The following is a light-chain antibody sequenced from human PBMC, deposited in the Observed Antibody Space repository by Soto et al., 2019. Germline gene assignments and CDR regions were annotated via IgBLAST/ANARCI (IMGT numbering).Light chain of an antibody. CDR2: GAS. V-gene: IGKV3-20*01. CDR3: QQYGSSTKYT. J-gene: IGKJ2*01. Sequence: EIVLTQSPGTLSLSPGERATLSCRASQSVSSSYLAWYQQKPGQAPRLLIYGASSRATGIPDMFSGSGSGTNFTLTIRSLEPEDFAVYCCQQYGSSTKYTFGQGNKLEIK. CDR1: QSVSSSY.